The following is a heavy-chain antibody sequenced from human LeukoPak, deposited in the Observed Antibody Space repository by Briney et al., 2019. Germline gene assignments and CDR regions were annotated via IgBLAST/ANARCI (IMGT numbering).Heavy chain of an antibody. CDR1: GYSFTYYW. D-gene: IGHD5-18*01. V-gene: IGHV5-51*01. CDR2: IYPHDSET. J-gene: IGHJ4*02. CDR3: ARRRRYSAVDY. Sequence: GESLKISCKVSGYSFTYYWIGWVRQVPGKGLEWMGIIYPHDSETRYSPSFQGQVTISADKSISTAYLQWSSLKASDTAMYYCARRRRYSAVDYWGQGTLVTVSS.